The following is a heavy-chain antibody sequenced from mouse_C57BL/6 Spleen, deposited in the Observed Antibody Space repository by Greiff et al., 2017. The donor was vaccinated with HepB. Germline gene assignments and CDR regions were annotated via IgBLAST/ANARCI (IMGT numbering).Heavy chain of an antibody. CDR2: INPNNGGT. J-gene: IGHJ2*01. Sequence: VQLQQSGPELVKPGASVKMSCKASGYTFTDYNMHWVKQSHGKSLEWIGYINPNNGGTSYNQKFKGKATLTVNKSSSTAYMELRSLTSEDSAVYYCARFRGYYGPFDYWGQGTTLTVSS. CDR3: ARFRGYYGPFDY. CDR1: GYTFTDYN. V-gene: IGHV1-22*01. D-gene: IGHD1-1*01.